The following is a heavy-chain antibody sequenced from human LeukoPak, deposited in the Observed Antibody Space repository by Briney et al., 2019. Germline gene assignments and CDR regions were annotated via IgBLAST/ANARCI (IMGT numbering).Heavy chain of an antibody. D-gene: IGHD4-17*01. CDR2: ISPWSDTI. J-gene: IGHJ2*01. V-gene: IGHV3-48*01. CDR3: ARVRGPTVTTWYFDL. CDR1: GFTFSTHG. Sequence: GGSLRLSCGASGFTFSTHGMIWVRQAPGKGLEWVSYISPWSDTIYYADPVKGRFTISRDDARNSLYLQMHSLRAGDTAVYYCARVRGPTVTTWYFDLWGRGTLVTVSS.